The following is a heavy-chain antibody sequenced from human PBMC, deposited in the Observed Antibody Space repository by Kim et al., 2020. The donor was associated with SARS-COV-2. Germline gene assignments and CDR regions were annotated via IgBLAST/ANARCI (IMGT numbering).Heavy chain of an antibody. D-gene: IGHD6-25*01. CDR1: GFTFSGYW. CDR3: ARDLLIVGSSGGFDY. V-gene: IGHV3-7*03. Sequence: GGSLRLSCAASGFTFSGYWMIWARQAPGKGLEWVANIKQDESEKNYVDSVKGRFTISRDNAKNSLYLQMNSLRAEDTAVYYCARDLLIVGSSGGFDYWGQRTLVTVSS. J-gene: IGHJ4*02. CDR2: IKQDESEK.